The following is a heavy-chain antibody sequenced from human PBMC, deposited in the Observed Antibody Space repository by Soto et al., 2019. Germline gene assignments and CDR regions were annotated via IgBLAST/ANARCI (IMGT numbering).Heavy chain of an antibody. CDR3: ARTYECAKADCYRSFDI. D-gene: IGHD2-21*02. Sequence: QVQLVESGGGVILPGGSLRLSCAASGFTFSSYAMHWVRQAPGTGPEWVAATSSDGTDNVYADSVSGRFTISRYNSKNTLYLQMNSLRSEDAAVYYCARTYECAKADCYRSFDIWGQGTMVTVSS. CDR2: TSSDGTDN. CDR1: GFTFSSYA. J-gene: IGHJ3*02. V-gene: IGHV3-30*04.